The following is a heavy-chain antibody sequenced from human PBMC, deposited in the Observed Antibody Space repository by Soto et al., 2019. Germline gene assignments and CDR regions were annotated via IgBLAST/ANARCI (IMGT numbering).Heavy chain of an antibody. D-gene: IGHD6-13*01. CDR2: IYYSGST. CDR1: GGSISSGGYY. V-gene: IGHV4-31*03. J-gene: IGHJ5*02. Sequence: SETLSLTCTVSGGSISSGGYYWSWIRQHPGKGLEWIGYIYYSGSTYYNPSLKSRVTISVDTSKNQFSLKLSSVTAADTAVYYRARGVVAAAGNWFDPSGQGTLVTVSS. CDR3: ARGVVAAAGNWFDP.